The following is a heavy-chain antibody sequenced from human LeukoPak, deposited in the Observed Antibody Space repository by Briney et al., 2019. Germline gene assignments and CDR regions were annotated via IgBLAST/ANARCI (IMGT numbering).Heavy chain of an antibody. J-gene: IGHJ4*02. CDR3: AKAGLVRGGALDS. V-gene: IGHV3-30*02. CDR1: GFTFSNYG. CDR2: IRYDGRSQ. Sequence: GGSLRLSCATSGFTFSNYGMHWVRQAPGKGLEWVAFIRYDGRSQYYANSVKGRFTISRDNSKNTLYLQMNSLRVEDTAVYYCAKAGLVRGGALDSWGQGTLVTVSS. D-gene: IGHD4/OR15-4a*01.